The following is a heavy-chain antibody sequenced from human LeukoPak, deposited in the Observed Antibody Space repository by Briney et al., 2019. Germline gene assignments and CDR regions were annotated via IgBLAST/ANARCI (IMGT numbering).Heavy chain of an antibody. J-gene: IGHJ4*02. CDR3: AKDLRAVELNFAS. D-gene: IGHD6-19*01. CDR1: GFTFSGYG. CDR2: IWYDGSNK. Sequence: GRSLRLSCAASGFTFSGYGMHWVRQAPGKGLEWVAVIWYDGSNKYYADSVKGRFTISRDNSKNTLYLQMNSLRAEDTAVYYWAKDLRAVELNFASWARGTVVTVSS. V-gene: IGHV3-33*06.